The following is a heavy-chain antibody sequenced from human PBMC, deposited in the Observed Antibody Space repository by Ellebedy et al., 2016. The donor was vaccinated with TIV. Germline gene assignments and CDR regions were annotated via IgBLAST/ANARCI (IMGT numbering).Heavy chain of an antibody. Sequence: GGSLRLSCAASGFTVSSNYMNWVRQAPGKGLEWVSIISSAGTTYYADSVKGRFTISKDNSKNTLNLQMTSLRVEDPAVYYCARASFYDVDLSGWYFDIWGRGTLVSVSS. D-gene: IGHD3-10*02. CDR2: ISSAGTT. J-gene: IGHJ2*01. V-gene: IGHV3-66*01. CDR3: ARASFYDVDLSGWYFDI. CDR1: GFTVSSNY.